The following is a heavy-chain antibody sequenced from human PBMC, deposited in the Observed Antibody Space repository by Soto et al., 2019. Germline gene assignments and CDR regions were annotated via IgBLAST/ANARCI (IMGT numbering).Heavy chain of an antibody. Sequence: QVQLVESGGGVVQPGRSLRLSCAASGFTFSSYAMHWVRQAPGKGLEWVAVISYDGSNKYYADSVKGRFTISRDNSKNTLYLQMNSLRAEDTAVYYCARELGVEMATITDYFDYWGQGTLVTVSS. CDR1: GFTFSSYA. CDR3: ARELGVEMATITDYFDY. D-gene: IGHD5-12*01. CDR2: ISYDGSNK. V-gene: IGHV3-30-3*01. J-gene: IGHJ4*02.